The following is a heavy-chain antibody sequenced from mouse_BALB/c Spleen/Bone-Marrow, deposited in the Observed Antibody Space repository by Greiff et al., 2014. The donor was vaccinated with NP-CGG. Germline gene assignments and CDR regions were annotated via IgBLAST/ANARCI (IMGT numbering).Heavy chain of an antibody. J-gene: IGHJ4*01. Sequence: VHVKQSGGGLVKPGGSLKLSCAASGFTFSDYYMYWVRQTPEKRLEWVATISDGGSYTYYPDSVKGRFTISRDNAKNNLYLQMSSLKSEDTAMYYCAREMAMDYWGQGTSVTVSS. CDR3: AREMAMDY. V-gene: IGHV5-4*02. CDR1: GFTFSDYY. CDR2: ISDGGSYT.